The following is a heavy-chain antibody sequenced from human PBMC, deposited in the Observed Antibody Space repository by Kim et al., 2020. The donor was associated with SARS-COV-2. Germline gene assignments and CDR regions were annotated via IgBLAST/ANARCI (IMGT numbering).Heavy chain of an antibody. Sequence: NSTPSQNFQDRVTITRDTSASTVNMELSSLGSEDTAVFYCARGGGTYLDYWGQGTLVTVSS. D-gene: IGHD3-16*01. V-gene: IGHV1-3*01. CDR3: ARGGGTYLDY. CDR2: NS. J-gene: IGHJ4*02.